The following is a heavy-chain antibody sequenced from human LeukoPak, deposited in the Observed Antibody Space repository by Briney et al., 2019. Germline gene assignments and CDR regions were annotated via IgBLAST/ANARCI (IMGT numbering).Heavy chain of an antibody. Sequence: SETLSLTCTVSGDSIRSGYYWGWIRQPPGKGLEWIGSMYHSGSIYYNPSLKSRVTISVDTSKNQFSLRLRSVTAADTAVYYCARDWSGSYYVYWGQGILVTVSS. V-gene: IGHV4-38-2*02. D-gene: IGHD1-26*01. CDR1: GDSIRSGYY. CDR3: ARDWSGSYYVY. J-gene: IGHJ4*02. CDR2: MYHSGSI.